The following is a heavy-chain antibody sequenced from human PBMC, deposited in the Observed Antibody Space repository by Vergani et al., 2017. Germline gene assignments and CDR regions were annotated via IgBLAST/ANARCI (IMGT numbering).Heavy chain of an antibody. CDR1: GYTFTSYG. Sequence: QVQLVQSGAEVKKPGASVKVSCKASGYTFTSYGISWVRQAPGQGLEWMGWISAYNGNTNYAQKLQGRVTMTTDTSTSTAYMVLRSLRSEDTAVYYCGRAYYGSGSYYNYGMDVWGQGTTVTVSS. J-gene: IGHJ6*02. CDR3: GRAYYGSGSYYNYGMDV. CDR2: ISAYNGNT. D-gene: IGHD3-10*01. V-gene: IGHV1-18*01.